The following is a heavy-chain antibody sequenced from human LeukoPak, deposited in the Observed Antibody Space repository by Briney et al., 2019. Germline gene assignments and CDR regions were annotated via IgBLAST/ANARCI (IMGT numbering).Heavy chain of an antibody. V-gene: IGHV3-21*01. D-gene: IGHD4-11*01. J-gene: IGHJ4*02. CDR3: ASGLGSVTPYYFDY. Sequence: GGSLRLSCAASGFTFSSYSMNWVRQAPGKGLEWVSSISSSSSSKYYADSVKGRFTISRDNAKNSLYLQMNSLRAEDTAVYYCASGLGSVTPYYFDYWGQGTLVTVSS. CDR2: ISSSSSSK. CDR1: GFTFSSYS.